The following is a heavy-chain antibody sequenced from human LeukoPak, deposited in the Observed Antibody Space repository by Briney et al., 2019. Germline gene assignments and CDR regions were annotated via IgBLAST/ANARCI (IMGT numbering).Heavy chain of an antibody. CDR3: ARLSAMLRGPEPIYYFDY. D-gene: IGHD3-10*01. Sequence: GGSLRLSCAASGFTFSSYSINWVRQAPGKGLEWVSSITRSSIYKYYADSMKGRFTISRDNSKNSLYLQMNSLRAEDTAMYYCARLSAMLRGPEPIYYFDYWGQGTLVTVSS. J-gene: IGHJ4*01. CDR1: GFTFSSYS. CDR2: ITRSSIYK. V-gene: IGHV3-21*01.